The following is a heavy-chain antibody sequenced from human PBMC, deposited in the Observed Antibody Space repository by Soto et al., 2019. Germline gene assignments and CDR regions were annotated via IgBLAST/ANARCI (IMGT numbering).Heavy chain of an antibody. V-gene: IGHV4-59*01. D-gene: IGHD3-10*01. Sequence: SETLSLTCTVSGGSISSYYWSWIRQPPGKGLEWIGYIYYSETTNYNPSLKSRVTISVDTSKNQFSLKLNSVIAADTAVYYCATAIGEASLGNDAFDIWGQGTMVTVSS. J-gene: IGHJ3*02. CDR2: IYYSETT. CDR1: GGSISSYY. CDR3: ATAIGEASLGNDAFDI.